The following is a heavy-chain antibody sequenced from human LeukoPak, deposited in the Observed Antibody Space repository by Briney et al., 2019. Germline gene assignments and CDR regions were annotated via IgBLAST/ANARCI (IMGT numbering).Heavy chain of an antibody. V-gene: IGHV1-69*01. Sequence: GASVKVSCKASGGTFSSYAISWVRQAPGQGLEWMGGIIPIFGTANYAQKFQGRVTITADESTSTAYMELSSLRSEDTAVYYCASLMTVLSPHSDAFDIWGQGTMATVSS. CDR1: GGTFSSYA. CDR2: IIPIFGTA. CDR3: ASLMTVLSPHSDAFDI. D-gene: IGHD3-16*01. J-gene: IGHJ3*02.